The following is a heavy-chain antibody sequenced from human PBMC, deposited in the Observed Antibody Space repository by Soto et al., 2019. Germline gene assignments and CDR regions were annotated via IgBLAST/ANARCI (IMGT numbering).Heavy chain of an antibody. V-gene: IGHV3-15*07. Sequence: GGSLRLSCAASGFTFTDAWMNWVRQPPGKGLEWVGRIKGKSDGGTTEYAAPVKGRFSISRDDSKNTLYLQMNSLKTEGTGVYYCTTEDYYYDSSGYYNFDYSGQGTLVTVSS. CDR3: TTEDYYYDSSGYYNFDY. D-gene: IGHD3-22*01. J-gene: IGHJ4*02. CDR1: GFTFTDAW. CDR2: IKGKSDGGTT.